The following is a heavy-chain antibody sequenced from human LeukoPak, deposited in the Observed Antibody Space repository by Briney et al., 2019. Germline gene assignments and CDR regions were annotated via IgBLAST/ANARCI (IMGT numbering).Heavy chain of an antibody. CDR1: GYTFTSYG. CDR3: ARDREPYYDILTGYYRKDYYYYGMDV. Sequence: GASVKVSCKASGYTFTSYGISWVRLAPGQGLEWMGWISAYNGNTNYAQKLQGRVTMTTDTSTSTAYMELRSLRSDDTAVYYCARDREPYYDILTGYYRKDYYYYGMDVWGQGTTVTVSS. J-gene: IGHJ6*02. CDR2: ISAYNGNT. V-gene: IGHV1-18*01. D-gene: IGHD3-9*01.